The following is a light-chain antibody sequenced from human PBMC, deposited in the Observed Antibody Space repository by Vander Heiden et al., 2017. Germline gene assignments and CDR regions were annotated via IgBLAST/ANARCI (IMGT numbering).Light chain of an antibody. CDR1: QSISSY. CDR3: QQRYSTPTT. J-gene: IGKJ4*01. V-gene: IGKV1-39*01. Sequence: DIQMTQSPSSLSASVGDRVTITCRASQSISSYLNWYQQKPGKAPKLLIYAASSLQSGGPSRLSGSGSGTDFTLTISSRQHEDFATEYWQQRYSTPTTLGGGTKVEIK. CDR2: AAS.